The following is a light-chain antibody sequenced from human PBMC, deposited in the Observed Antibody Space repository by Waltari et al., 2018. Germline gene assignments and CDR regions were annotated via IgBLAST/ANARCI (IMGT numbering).Light chain of an antibody. Sequence: DIVMTQSPDSLAVSLGERATIHCKSSQNLLYSSNNKNYLAWYQQKPGQPPKLLVYWASTRESGVPDRFSGSGSGTDFTLTISSLQADDVAVYYCQQYYSTPLTFGQGTKVEIK. CDR3: QQYYSTPLT. CDR1: QNLLYSSNNKNY. V-gene: IGKV4-1*01. CDR2: WAS. J-gene: IGKJ1*01.